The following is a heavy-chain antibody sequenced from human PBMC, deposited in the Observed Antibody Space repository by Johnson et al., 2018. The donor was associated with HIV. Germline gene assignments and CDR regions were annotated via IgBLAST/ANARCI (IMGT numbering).Heavy chain of an antibody. J-gene: IGHJ3*02. V-gene: IGHV3-30*14. CDR3: ARVTNDASDI. Sequence: QVQLVESGGGVVQPGRSLRLSCAASGFTFSSYATHWVRRAPGKGLVWVAVLSYDASNKYYADSVQGRFTISRENAKNSLYLQMHSLRAGDTAVYYCARVTNDASDIWGQGTMVTVSS. CDR1: GFTFSSYA. CDR2: LSYDASNK.